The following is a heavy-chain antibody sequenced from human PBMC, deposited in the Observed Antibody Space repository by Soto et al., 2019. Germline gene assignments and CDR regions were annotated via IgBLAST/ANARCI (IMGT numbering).Heavy chain of an antibody. CDR3: ARGGSGWYKDGMDV. V-gene: IGHV3-30-3*01. CDR1: GFTFSSYA. Sequence: QVQLVESAGGVVQPGRSLRLSCAASGFTFSSYAMHWVRQAPGKGLEWVAVISYDGSNKYYADSVKGRFTISRDNSKNTLSLQMNSPRAEDTAVYYCARGGSGWYKDGMDVWGQGTTVTVSS. CDR2: ISYDGSNK. D-gene: IGHD6-19*01. J-gene: IGHJ6*02.